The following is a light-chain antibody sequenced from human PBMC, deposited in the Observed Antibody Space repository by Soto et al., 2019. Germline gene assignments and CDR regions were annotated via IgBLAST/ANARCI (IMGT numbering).Light chain of an antibody. J-gene: IGKJ2*01. V-gene: IGKV1-39*01. Sequence: DIQMTQSPSSLSAFVGDRVTITCRAGQTIRTYLNWYQQKPGRAPKVLVYAASSLQSGVPSRFSGSGSGTDFTLTISSLQPEDFATYYCQQSYSTPYTFGQGTKVDIK. CDR2: AAS. CDR3: QQSYSTPYT. CDR1: QTIRTY.